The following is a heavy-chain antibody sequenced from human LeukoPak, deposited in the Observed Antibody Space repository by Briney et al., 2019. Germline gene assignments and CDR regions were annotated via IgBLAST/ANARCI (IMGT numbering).Heavy chain of an antibody. V-gene: IGHV3-48*04. Sequence: GGSLRLSCAASGFTFSSYSMNWVRQAPGKGREWVSYISSSSSTIYYTDSVKGRFTISRDNAKNSMYLQMNSLRAEDTAVYYCARDPSGRDGKNRYIDYWGQGTLVTVSS. D-gene: IGHD5-24*01. CDR3: ARDPSGRDGKNRYIDY. J-gene: IGHJ4*02. CDR1: GFTFSSYS. CDR2: ISSSSSTI.